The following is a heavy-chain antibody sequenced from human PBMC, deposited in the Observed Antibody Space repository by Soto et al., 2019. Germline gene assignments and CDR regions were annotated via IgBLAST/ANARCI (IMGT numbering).Heavy chain of an antibody. CDR1: GYTFTSYD. Sequence: GASVKVSCKASGYTFTSYDINWVRQATGQGLEWMGWMNPNSGNTGYAQKFQGRVTITRDTSMSTAYMELSSLRSEDTAVYYCARTIVVVPAAMSYYYYGMDVWGQGTTVTVSS. V-gene: IGHV1-8*01. D-gene: IGHD2-2*01. CDR2: MNPNSGNT. J-gene: IGHJ6*02. CDR3: ARTIVVVPAAMSYYYYGMDV.